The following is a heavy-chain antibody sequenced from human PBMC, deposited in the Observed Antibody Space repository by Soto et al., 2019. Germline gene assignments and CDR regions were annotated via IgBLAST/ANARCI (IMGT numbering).Heavy chain of an antibody. D-gene: IGHD3-22*01. CDR2: LSGSGVST. V-gene: IGHV3-23*01. Sequence: EVQLLESGGGLVQPGGSLRLSCAASGFTFSSYAMSWVRQAPGKGLEWVSALSGSGVSTYYADSVKGRFTISRDNSKKTIYLQMNSLRAEDTAVYYCAKGGGSKDYYDTSSYYIYYYYAMDVWGQGTTVTVSS. J-gene: IGHJ6*02. CDR3: AKGGGSKDYYDTSSYYIYYYYAMDV. CDR1: GFTFSSYA.